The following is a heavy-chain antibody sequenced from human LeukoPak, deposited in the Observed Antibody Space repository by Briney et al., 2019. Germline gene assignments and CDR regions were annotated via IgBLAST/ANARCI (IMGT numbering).Heavy chain of an antibody. V-gene: IGHV1-69*06. D-gene: IGHD3-22*01. CDR1: GGTFSSYA. CDR3: ARDRIDSNRYFDY. CDR2: IIPIFGTA. J-gene: IGHJ4*02. Sequence: GASVKVSCKASGGTFSSYAISWVRQAPGQGLEWMGRIIPIFGTANYAQKFQGRVTITADKSTSTAYMELSSLRSEDTAVYYCARDRIDSNRYFDYWGQGALVTVSS.